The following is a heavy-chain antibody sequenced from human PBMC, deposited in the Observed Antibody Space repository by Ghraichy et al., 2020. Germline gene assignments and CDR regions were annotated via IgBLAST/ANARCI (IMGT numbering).Heavy chain of an antibody. CDR1: GGSISNYY. D-gene: IGHD3-22*01. V-gene: IGHV4-59*01. J-gene: IGHJ2*01. CDR2: IHNSGST. Sequence: SETLSLTCTVSGGSISNYYWSWIRQSPGKGLEWIGYIHNSGSTNYNPSLKSRVTISLDTSKNQISLNLTSVTAADTAVYFCTRDPAIYDSSGDYYWYFDLWGRGTLVTVSS. CDR3: TRDPAIYDSSGDYYWYFDL.